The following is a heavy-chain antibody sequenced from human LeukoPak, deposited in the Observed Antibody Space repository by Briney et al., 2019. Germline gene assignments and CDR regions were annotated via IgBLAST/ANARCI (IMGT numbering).Heavy chain of an antibody. J-gene: IGHJ4*02. Sequence: PSETLSLTCTVSGGSISSYYWSWIRQPPGKGLEWIGYIYYSGGTNYNPSLKSRVTISVDTSKNQFSLKLSSVTAADTAVYYCARGVSGRTYYFDYWGQGTLVTVSS. CDR2: IYYSGGT. CDR1: GGSISSYY. D-gene: IGHD1-26*01. V-gene: IGHV4-59*08. CDR3: ARGVSGRTYYFDY.